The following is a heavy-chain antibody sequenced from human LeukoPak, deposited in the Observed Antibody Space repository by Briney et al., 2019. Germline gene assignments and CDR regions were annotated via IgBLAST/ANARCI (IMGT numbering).Heavy chain of an antibody. Sequence: GRSLRLSCAASGFTFNNYAMSWVRQAPGKGLEWVSYTGSGSTTTYYADSVKGRFTVSREDAKNSLYLQMNSLRDEDTSVYYCARDTGNWADYWGRGTLVTVSS. V-gene: IGHV3-48*02. J-gene: IGHJ4*02. CDR3: ARDTGNWADY. D-gene: IGHD2/OR15-2a*01. CDR2: TGSGSTTT. CDR1: GFTFNNYA.